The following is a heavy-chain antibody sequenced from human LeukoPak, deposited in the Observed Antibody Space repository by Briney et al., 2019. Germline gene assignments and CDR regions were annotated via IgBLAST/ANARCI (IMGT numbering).Heavy chain of an antibody. V-gene: IGHV1-2*02. J-gene: IGHJ6*02. CDR3: ASDPNCSGGSCYLGGPIYYYCYGMDV. CDR1: GYTFTGYY. D-gene: IGHD2-15*01. Sequence: ASVKVSCKASGYTFTGYYMHWVRQAPGQGLEWMGWINPNSGGTNYAQKFQGRVTMTRDTSISTAYMELSRLRSDDTAVYYCASDPNCSGGSCYLGGPIYYYCYGMDVWGQGTTVTVSS. CDR2: INPNSGGT.